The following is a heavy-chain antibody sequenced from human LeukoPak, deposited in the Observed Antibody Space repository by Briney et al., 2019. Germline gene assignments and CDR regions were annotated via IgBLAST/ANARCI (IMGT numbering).Heavy chain of an antibody. V-gene: IGHV1-46*01. CDR3: ARVPNYYDSSGYYFHFDY. J-gene: IGHJ4*02. CDR2: INPSGGST. CDR1: GYTFTSYY. Sequence: GASVKVSCKASGYTFTSYYMHWVRQAPGQGLEWMGIINPSGGSTSYAQKFQGRVTMTRDTSTSTVYMELSSLRSEDTAVYYCARVPNYYDSSGYYFHFDYWGQGTLVTVSS. D-gene: IGHD3-22*01.